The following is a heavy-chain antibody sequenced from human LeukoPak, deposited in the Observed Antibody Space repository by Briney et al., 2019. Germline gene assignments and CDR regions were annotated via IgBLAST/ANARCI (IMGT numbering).Heavy chain of an antibody. V-gene: IGHV1-24*01. CDR2: FDPEDGET. Sequence: ASVKVSCKVSGYTLTELSMHWVRQAPGKGLEWMGGFDPEDGETIYAQKFQGRVTTTEDTSTDTAYMELSSLRSEDTAVYYCATDVYYYDSSGYYDIWGQGTMVTVSS. CDR3: ATDVYYYDSSGYYDI. CDR1: GYTLTELS. D-gene: IGHD3-22*01. J-gene: IGHJ3*02.